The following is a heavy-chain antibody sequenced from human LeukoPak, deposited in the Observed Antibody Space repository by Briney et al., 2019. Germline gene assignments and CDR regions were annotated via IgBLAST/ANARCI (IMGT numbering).Heavy chain of an antibody. V-gene: IGHV3-15*01. D-gene: IGHD1-14*01. Sequence: QPGGSLRLSCAASGFTFSSYWMHWVRQAPGKGLEWVGRIKSKTDGGTTDYAAPVKGRFTISRDDSKNTLYLQMNSLKTEDTAVYYCTTDSITEQPLDYWGQGTLVTVSS. CDR3: TTDSITEQPLDY. CDR1: GFTFSSYW. CDR2: IKSKTDGGTT. J-gene: IGHJ4*02.